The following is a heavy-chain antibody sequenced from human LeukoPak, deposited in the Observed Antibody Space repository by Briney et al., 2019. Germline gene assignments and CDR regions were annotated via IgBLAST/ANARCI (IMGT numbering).Heavy chain of an antibody. CDR1: EYDFATYW. CDR2: IYPDNSDI. J-gene: IGHJ6*03. Sequence: GESLKLCCKGSEYDFATYWIAWVRQMPGKGLEWMAIIYPDNSDIRYSPSFQGQVTISADKSISTAYLQWSSLKASDTAMYYCTRLPTSNNWYLGGYYMDVWGKGTTVTVSS. CDR3: TRLPTSNNWYLGGYYMDV. V-gene: IGHV5-51*01. D-gene: IGHD1-20*01.